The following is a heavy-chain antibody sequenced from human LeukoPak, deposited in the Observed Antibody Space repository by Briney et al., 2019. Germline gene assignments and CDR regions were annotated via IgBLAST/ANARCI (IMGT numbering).Heavy chain of an antibody. D-gene: IGHD2-8*01. J-gene: IGHJ4*02. CDR2: ISAYDSNT. CDR3: ARDLCTNATCPLFDY. V-gene: IGHV1-18*04. CDR1: GYTFTSYG. Sequence: ASVKVSCKASGYTFTSYGISWLRRAPGQGLEWVGWISAYDSNTDYAQKFQGRVSMTTDTSTSTAYMELRSLRSDDTAVYYCARDLCTNATCPLFDYWGQGTLVTVSS.